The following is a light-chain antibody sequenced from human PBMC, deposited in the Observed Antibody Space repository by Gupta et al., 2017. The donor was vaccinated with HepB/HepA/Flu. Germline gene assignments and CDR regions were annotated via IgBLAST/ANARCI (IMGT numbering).Light chain of an antibody. V-gene: IGKV1-39*01. Sequence: DIQMTQSPSSLSASVGDRVTITCRASQTIDNYLNWYQQKPGTAPKLLIYAASNLQSGVPSRFRGSGSGTDFTLTISRVQPEDFATDYCQQSHATPISFGQGTRLEI. CDR1: QTIDNY. CDR3: QQSHATPIS. J-gene: IGKJ5*01. CDR2: AAS.